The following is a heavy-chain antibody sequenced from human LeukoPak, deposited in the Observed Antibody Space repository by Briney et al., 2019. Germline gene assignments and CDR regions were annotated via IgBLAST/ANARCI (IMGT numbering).Heavy chain of an antibody. CDR2: ISGSGGST. V-gene: IGHV3-23*01. CDR1: GFTFSSYA. CDR3: ARTHIFGSGWYDGSDY. J-gene: IGHJ4*02. Sequence: PGGALRLSCAASGFTFSSYAMTWVPQAPGKGLEWDSAISGSGGSTYYADSVKGRFTISRHNSKNTLYLQMNSPRAEDTAVYYCARTHIFGSGWYDGSDYWGQGTLVTVSS. D-gene: IGHD6-19*01.